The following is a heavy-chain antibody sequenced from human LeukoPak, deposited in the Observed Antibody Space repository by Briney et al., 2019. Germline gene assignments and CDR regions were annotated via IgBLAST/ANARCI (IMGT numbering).Heavy chain of an antibody. D-gene: IGHD3-9*01. Sequence: SETLSLTCAVYGGSFSGYYWSWIRQPPGKGLEWIGEINHSGSTNYNPSLKSRVTISVDTSKNQFSPKLSSVTAADTAVYYCARSELRYFDYWGQGTLVTVSS. V-gene: IGHV4-34*01. J-gene: IGHJ4*02. CDR1: GGSFSGYY. CDR3: ARSELRYFDY. CDR2: INHSGST.